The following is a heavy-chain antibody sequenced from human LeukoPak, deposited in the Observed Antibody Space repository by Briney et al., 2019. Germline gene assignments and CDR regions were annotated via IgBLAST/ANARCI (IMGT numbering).Heavy chain of an antibody. Sequence: GASVKVSCKASGYTFTSYYMHWVRQAPGQGLEWMGIINPSGGSTSYAQKFQGRVTMTRDMSTSTVYMELSSLRSEDTAVYYCARFGYYGSRNYNWFDPWGQGTLVTVSS. J-gene: IGHJ5*02. CDR2: INPSGGST. CDR1: GYTFTSYY. CDR3: ARFGYYGSRNYNWFDP. D-gene: IGHD3-22*01. V-gene: IGHV1-46*01.